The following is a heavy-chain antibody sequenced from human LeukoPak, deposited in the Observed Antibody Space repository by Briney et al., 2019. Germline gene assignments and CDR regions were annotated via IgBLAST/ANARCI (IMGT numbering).Heavy chain of an antibody. D-gene: IGHD6-19*01. CDR2: TNHSGST. V-gene: IGHV4-34*01. CDR3: ASFVVAGNWFDP. J-gene: IGHJ5*02. CDR1: GGSFSGYY. Sequence: PSETLSLTCAVYGGSFSGYYWSWIRQPPGKGLEWIGETNHSGSTNSNPSLKSRVTISVDTSKNQFSLKLSSVTAADTAVYDCASFVVAGNWFDPWGQGTLVTVSS.